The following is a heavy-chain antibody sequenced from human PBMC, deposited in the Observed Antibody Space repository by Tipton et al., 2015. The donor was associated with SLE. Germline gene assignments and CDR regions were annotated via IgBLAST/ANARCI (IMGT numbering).Heavy chain of an antibody. CDR1: GGSISSHY. Sequence: TLSLTCTVSGGSISSHYWSWIRQPPGKGLEWIGYIYYSGSTNYNPSLKSRVTISVDTSKNQISLKLSSVTAADTAVYYCARGGVVVGYYYGMDVWGQGTTVTVSS. V-gene: IGHV4-59*11. CDR3: ARGGVVVGYYYGMDV. CDR2: IYYSGST. J-gene: IGHJ6*02. D-gene: IGHD2-2*01.